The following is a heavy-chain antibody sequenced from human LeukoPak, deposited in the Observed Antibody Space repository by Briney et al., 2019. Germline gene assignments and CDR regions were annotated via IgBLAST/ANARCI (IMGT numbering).Heavy chain of an antibody. CDR1: GYTFTSYG. D-gene: IGHD4-17*01. CDR2: ISAYNGNT. CDR3: ARSYGDYVVFHYYYYMDV. J-gene: IGHJ6*03. V-gene: IGHV1-18*01. Sequence: ASVKVSCKASGYTFTSYGISWVRQAPGQGLEWMGWISAYNGNTNYAQKLQGRVTMTTDTSTSTAYMELRGLRSDDTAVYYCARSYGDYVVFHYYYYMDVWGKGTTVTVSS.